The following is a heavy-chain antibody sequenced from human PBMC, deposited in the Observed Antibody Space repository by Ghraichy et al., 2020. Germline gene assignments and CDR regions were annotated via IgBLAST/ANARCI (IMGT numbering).Heavy chain of an antibody. CDR1: GYTFTSYD. Sequence: ASVKVSCKASGYTFTSYDINWVRQATGQGLEWMGWMNPNSGNTGYAQTFQGRVTMTRNTSISTAYMELSSLRSEDTAVYYGARGVRGGGGIFGVVIRSSYYYYYGMDVWGQGTTVTVSS. J-gene: IGHJ6*02. D-gene: IGHD3-3*01. V-gene: IGHV1-8*01. CDR3: ARGVRGGGGIFGVVIRSSYYYYYGMDV. CDR2: MNPNSGNT.